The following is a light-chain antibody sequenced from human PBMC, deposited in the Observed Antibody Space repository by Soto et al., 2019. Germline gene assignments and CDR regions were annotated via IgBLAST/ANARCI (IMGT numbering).Light chain of an antibody. J-gene: IGKJ4*01. CDR3: QHYGSSPLT. V-gene: IGKV3-20*01. CDR1: QSVSSY. CDR2: GAS. Sequence: EIVLTQSPATLSLSPGERATLSCRASQSVSSYLAWYQQKPDQAPRLLIYGASSRATGTPDRFSGSGSGTDFTLTINRLEPEDFAVYYCQHYGSSPLTFGGGTKVDIK.